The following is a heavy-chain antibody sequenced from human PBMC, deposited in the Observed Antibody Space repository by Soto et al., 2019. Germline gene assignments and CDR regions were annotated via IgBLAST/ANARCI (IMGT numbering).Heavy chain of an antibody. Sequence: PSETLSLTCTVSGVSITSSFWSWIRQTPGKGLDWIGSISFSGATYSNPSLKGRAALSVDTSENHLSLTLNSVTSADTAVYFCARDRRDGYKRYFAFWGQGNQVTVSA. V-gene: IGHV4-59*01. CDR2: ISFSGAT. CDR3: ARDRRDGYKRYFAF. CDR1: GVSITSSF. J-gene: IGHJ4*02. D-gene: IGHD3-9*01.